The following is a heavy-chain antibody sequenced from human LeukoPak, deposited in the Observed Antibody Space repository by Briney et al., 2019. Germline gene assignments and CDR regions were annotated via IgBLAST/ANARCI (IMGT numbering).Heavy chain of an antibody. J-gene: IGHJ4*02. CDR3: ATYDILTGFDY. V-gene: IGHV1-69*13. CDR2: ISPLLGAS. D-gene: IGHD3-9*01. CDR1: GCTFTDQI. Sequence: ASVKVSCKASGCTFTDQIIHWVRQAPGQGLEWMGGISPLLGASNHTQKFQDRVRITADESASTAYMELSNLRSADTAVYYCATYDILTGFDYWGQGSLVTVSS.